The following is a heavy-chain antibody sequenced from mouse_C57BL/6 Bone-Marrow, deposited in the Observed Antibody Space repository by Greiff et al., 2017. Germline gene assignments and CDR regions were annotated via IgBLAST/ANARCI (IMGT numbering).Heavy chain of an antibody. V-gene: IGHV5-4*03. CDR3: ARKDYYGSSYARDY. CDR2: ISDGGSYT. D-gene: IGHD1-1*01. Sequence: DVKLVESGGGLVKPGGSLKLSCAASGFTFSSYAMSWVRQTPEKRLEWVATISDGGSYTYYPDNVKGRFTISRENAKNNLYLQMSHLKSEDTAMYYCARKDYYGSSYARDYWGQGTSVTVSS. CDR1: GFTFSSYA. J-gene: IGHJ4*01.